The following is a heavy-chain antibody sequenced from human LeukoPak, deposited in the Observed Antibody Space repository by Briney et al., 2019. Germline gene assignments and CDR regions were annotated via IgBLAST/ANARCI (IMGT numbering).Heavy chain of an antibody. CDR3: VRDRIRGYDSPPLFDP. CDR2: IWYDGSNK. Sequence: GRSLRLSCAASGFTFSSYGMHWVRQAPGKGLEWVAVIWYDGSNKYYADSVKGRFTISRDNSKNTLYLQMNSLRAEDTAVYYCVRDRIRGYDSPPLFDPWGQGTLVTVSS. CDR1: GFTFSSYG. V-gene: IGHV3-33*01. J-gene: IGHJ5*02. D-gene: IGHD3-22*01.